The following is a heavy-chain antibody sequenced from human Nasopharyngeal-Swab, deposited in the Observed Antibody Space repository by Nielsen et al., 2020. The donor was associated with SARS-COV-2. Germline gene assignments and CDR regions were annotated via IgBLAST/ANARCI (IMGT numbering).Heavy chain of an antibody. CDR1: GFTVSSNY. Sequence: GASLKISCAASGFTVSSNYMNWVRQPPGKGLGWISVLYSGGNTYYAGSVKGRFTISRDNSKSTLYLQMNNLRAEDTAVYYCARSRNYYYYMDVWGKGTTVTVSS. J-gene: IGHJ6*03. CDR3: ARSRNYYYYMDV. V-gene: IGHV3-66*01. CDR2: LYSGGNT.